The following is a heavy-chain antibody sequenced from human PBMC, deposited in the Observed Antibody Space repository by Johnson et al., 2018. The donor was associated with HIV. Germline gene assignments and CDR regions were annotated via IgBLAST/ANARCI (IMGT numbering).Heavy chain of an antibody. V-gene: IGHV3-7*01. J-gene: IGHJ3*02. CDR1: GFTFSIYW. CDR2: IKQYGSEK. CDR3: ARGQLQWPASVNDGFDI. D-gene: IGHD6-19*01. Sequence: VQLVESGGGLVQPGGSLRLSCAASGFTFSIYWMSWVRQAPGKGLEWVANIKQYGSEKYYVDSVKVRLTISRDNAENSLYLQMNSLRAEDTAVYYCARGQLQWPASVNDGFDIWGQGTMVTVSS.